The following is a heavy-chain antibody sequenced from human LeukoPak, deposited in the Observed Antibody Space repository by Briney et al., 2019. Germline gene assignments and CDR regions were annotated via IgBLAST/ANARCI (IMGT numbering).Heavy chain of an antibody. D-gene: IGHD3-22*01. V-gene: IGHV1-69*06. CDR2: IIPIFGTA. CDR3: ARKVPNDSSGYYYRGQFDP. CDR1: GGTFSSYA. J-gene: IGHJ5*02. Sequence: ASVKVSCKASGGTFSSYAISGVRQAPGQGLEWMRGIIPIFGTANYAQKFQGRVTITADKSTSTAYMELSSLRSEDTAVYYCARKVPNDSSGYYYRGQFDPWGQGTLVTVSS.